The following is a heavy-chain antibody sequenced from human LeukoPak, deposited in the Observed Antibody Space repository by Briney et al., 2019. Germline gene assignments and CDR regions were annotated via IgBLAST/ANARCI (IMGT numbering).Heavy chain of an antibody. Sequence: GGSLRLSCAASGFTFDVYAMHWVRQAPGKGLEWVSLISWDGGSTYYADSVKGRFTISRDNSKDSLYLQMNSLRAGDTALYYCAKDTVAGPYYYYGMDVWGQGTTVTVSS. J-gene: IGHJ6*02. V-gene: IGHV3-43D*03. CDR2: ISWDGGST. CDR1: GFTFDVYA. CDR3: AKDTVAGPYYYYGMDV. D-gene: IGHD6-19*01.